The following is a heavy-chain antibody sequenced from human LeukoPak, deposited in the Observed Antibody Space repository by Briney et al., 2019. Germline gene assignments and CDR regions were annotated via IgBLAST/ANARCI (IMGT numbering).Heavy chain of an antibody. J-gene: IGHJ4*02. D-gene: IGHD2-15*01. CDR3: ASESTYCSGGSCYRRPFDY. CDR2: IYYSGST. Sequence: MSSETLSLTCTVSGGSISSYYWSWIRQPPGKGLEWIGYIYYSGSTNYNPSLKSRVTISVDTSKNQFTLKLSSVTAADTAVYYCASESTYCSGGSCYRRPFDYWGQGTLVTVSS. CDR1: GGSISSYY. V-gene: IGHV4-59*01.